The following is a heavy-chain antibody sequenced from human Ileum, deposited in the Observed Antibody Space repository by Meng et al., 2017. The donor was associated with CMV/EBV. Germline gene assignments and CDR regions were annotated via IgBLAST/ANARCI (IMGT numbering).Heavy chain of an antibody. J-gene: IGHJ4*02. CDR1: GFTFSSYA. CDR2: ISYDGSNK. Sequence: GESLQISFAASGFTFSSYAMHSVRPAPGKGLEWVAVISYDGSNKYYADSVKGRFTISRDNSNNTLYLQLHSLRAEDTAVYYCARDEYQLLLYYFDYWGQGTLVTVSS. CDR3: ARDEYQLLLYYFDY. D-gene: IGHD2-2*01. V-gene: IGHV3-30*14.